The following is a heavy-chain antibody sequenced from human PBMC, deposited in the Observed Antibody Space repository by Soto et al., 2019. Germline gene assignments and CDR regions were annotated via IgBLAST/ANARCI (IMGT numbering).Heavy chain of an antibody. V-gene: IGHV4-59*01. CDR1: GGSISSYY. CDR3: ARVEYDEYSSGWYLDY. CDR2: IYYSGST. Sequence: SETLSLTCTVSGGSISSYYWSWIRQPPGKGLEWIGYIYYSGSTNYNPSLKSRVTISVDTSKNQFSLKLSSVTAADTAVYYCARVEYDEYSSGWYLDYWGQGTLVTVSS. J-gene: IGHJ4*02. D-gene: IGHD6-19*01.